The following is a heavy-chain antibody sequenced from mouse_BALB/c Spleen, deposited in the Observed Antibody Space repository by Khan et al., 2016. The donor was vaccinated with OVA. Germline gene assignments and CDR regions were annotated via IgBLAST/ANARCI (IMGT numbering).Heavy chain of an antibody. Sequence: QIQLVQSGAELAKPGASVKMSCKASGYTFTSYWMHWIKQRPGPGLEWIGYINPTSGYTDYNQKFKDKATLTADKSSSTAYMQLSSLTSDDSAVYYWARDRIDYWGQGTALTVSA. CDR1: GYTFTSYW. V-gene: IGHV1-7*01. CDR2: INPTSGYT. J-gene: IGHJ2*01. CDR3: ARDRIDY.